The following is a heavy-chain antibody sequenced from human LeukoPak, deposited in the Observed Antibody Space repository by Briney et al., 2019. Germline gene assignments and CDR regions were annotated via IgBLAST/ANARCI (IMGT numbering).Heavy chain of an antibody. J-gene: IGHJ3*02. CDR1: GGSISSYY. CDR3: ARDPPQVLLWFGELDAFEI. D-gene: IGHD3-10*01. V-gene: IGHV4-59*12. CDR2: IYYSGST. Sequence: SETLSLTCTVSGGSISSYYRSWIRQPPGKGLEWIGYIYYSGSTNYNPSLKSRVTISVDTSKNQFSLKLSSVTAADTAVYYCARDPPQVLLWFGELDAFEIWGQGTMVTVSS.